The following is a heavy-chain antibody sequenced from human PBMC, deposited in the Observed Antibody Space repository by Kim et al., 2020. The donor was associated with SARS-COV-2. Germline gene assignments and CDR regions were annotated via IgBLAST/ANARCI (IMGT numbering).Heavy chain of an antibody. V-gene: IGHV4-4*07. J-gene: IGHJ6*02. CDR3: ARTGAMDV. Sequence: SETLSLTCTVSGGSISDYYWSWIRQPAGKGLEWIGRVYPSGRTDYNPSLKSRVTMSLDTSTNQFSLKLSSVTAADTAVYYCARTGAMDVWGQGTTVTVSS. CDR2: VYPSGRT. CDR1: GGSISDYY.